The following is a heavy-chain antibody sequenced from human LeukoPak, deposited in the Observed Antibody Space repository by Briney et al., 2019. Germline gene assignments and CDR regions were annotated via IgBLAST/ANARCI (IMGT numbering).Heavy chain of an antibody. Sequence: GGSLRLSCAASGFTFSSYSMNWVRQAPGRGLEWVSSISSSSSYIYYADSVKGRFTISRDNAKNSPYLQMNSLRAEDTAVYYCARDYGGNWYFDLWGRGTLVTVSS. D-gene: IGHD4-23*01. V-gene: IGHV3-21*01. CDR3: ARDYGGNWYFDL. CDR1: GFTFSSYS. CDR2: ISSSSSYI. J-gene: IGHJ2*01.